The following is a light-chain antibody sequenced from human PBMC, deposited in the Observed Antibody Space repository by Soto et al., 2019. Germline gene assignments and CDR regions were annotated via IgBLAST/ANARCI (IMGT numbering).Light chain of an antibody. Sequence: QSVLTQPPSVSGAPGQRVTISCTGSSSNIGAGYDVHWYQQLPGRAPKLLIYGNSNRPSGVPDRFSGSKSGTSASLAITGLQAEDEADDYCQSYDSSLSGSIFGGGTKLTV. CDR1: SSNIGAGYD. CDR3: QSYDSSLSGSI. J-gene: IGLJ2*01. CDR2: GNS. V-gene: IGLV1-40*01.